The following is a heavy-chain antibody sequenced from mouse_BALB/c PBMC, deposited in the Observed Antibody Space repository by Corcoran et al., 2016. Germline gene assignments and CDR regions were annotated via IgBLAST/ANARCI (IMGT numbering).Heavy chain of an antibody. CDR1: GFNIKDTY. J-gene: IGHJ2*01. CDR2: IDPANGNT. CDR3: ARGLTVFDY. V-gene: IGHV14-3*02. Sequence: EVQLQPSGAELVKPGASVKLSCTAAGFNIKDTYMHWGKQRPEQGLEWIGRIDPANGNTKYDPKFQGKATITADTSANTAYLQLSSLTSDDTAVYYCARGLTVFDYWGQGTTLTVSS. D-gene: IGHD4-1*01.